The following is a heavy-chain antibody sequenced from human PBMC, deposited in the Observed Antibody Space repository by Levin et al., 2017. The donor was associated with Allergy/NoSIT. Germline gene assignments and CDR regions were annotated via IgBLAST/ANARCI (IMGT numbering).Heavy chain of an antibody. CDR2: IDWDDDK. Sequence: SGPTLVKPTQTLTLTCTFSGFSLSVSGMCVTWIRQPPGKALEWLALIDWDDDKYYNTSLKTRLTISKETSKNQVVLTMTNMDPIDTATYYCAQDYYDSSGYLRGGGYWGQGTLVTVSS. J-gene: IGHJ4*02. V-gene: IGHV2-70*12. D-gene: IGHD3-22*01. CDR3: AQDYYDSSGYLRGGGY. CDR1: GFSLSVSGMC.